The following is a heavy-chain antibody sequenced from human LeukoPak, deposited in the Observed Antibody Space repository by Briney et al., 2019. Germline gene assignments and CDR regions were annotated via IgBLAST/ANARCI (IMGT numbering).Heavy chain of an antibody. Sequence: SETLSLTYTVSGGSISSYYWSWIRQPPGKGLEWIGYIYYSGSTNYNPSLKSRVTISVDTSKNQFSLKLSSVTAADTAVYYCARHDGYSYGYFDYWGQGTLVTVSS. CDR1: GGSISSYY. CDR3: ARHDGYSYGYFDY. D-gene: IGHD5-18*01. V-gene: IGHV4-59*08. CDR2: IYYSGST. J-gene: IGHJ4*02.